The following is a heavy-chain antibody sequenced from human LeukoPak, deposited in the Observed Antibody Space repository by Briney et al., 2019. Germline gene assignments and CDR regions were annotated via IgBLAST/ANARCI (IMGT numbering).Heavy chain of an antibody. CDR2: ISSSSSYI. CDR1: GFTFSSYS. CDR3: ASIAVARGNDY. V-gene: IGHV3-21*01. J-gene: IGHJ4*02. D-gene: IGHD6-19*01. Sequence: GGSLRLPCAASGFTFSSYSMNWVRQAPGKGLEWVSSISSSSSYIYYADSVKGRFTISRDNAKNSLYLQMNSLRAEDTAVYYCASIAVARGNDYWGQGTLVTVSS.